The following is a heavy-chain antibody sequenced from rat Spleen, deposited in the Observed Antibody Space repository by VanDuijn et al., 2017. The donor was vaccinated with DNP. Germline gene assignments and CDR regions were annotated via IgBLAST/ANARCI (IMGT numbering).Heavy chain of an antibody. D-gene: IGHD1-11*01. J-gene: IGHJ2*01. CDR3: TTRGNYGGYDY. V-gene: IGHV5-27*01. Sequence: EVRLVESGGGLVQPGRSLKLSCAASGFTFSNYGMAWVRQAPTKGLEWVASITTGGGYTYYRDSVKGRFIVSRDNAKSTLDLQMDSLRSEDTASYYCTTRGNYGGYDYWGQGVMVTVSS. CDR1: GFTFSNYG. CDR2: ITTGGGYT.